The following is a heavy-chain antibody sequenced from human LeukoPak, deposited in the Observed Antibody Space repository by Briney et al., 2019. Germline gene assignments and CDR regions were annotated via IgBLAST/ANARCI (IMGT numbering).Heavy chain of an antibody. D-gene: IGHD2-21*01. CDR3: ARGTIVVPFDY. Sequence: SETLSLTCTVSGGSISSYYRSWIRQPPGKGLEWIGYIYYSGSTNYNPSLKSRVTISVDTSKNQFSLKLSSVTAADTAVYYCARGTIVVPFDYWGQGTLVTVSS. J-gene: IGHJ4*02. CDR1: GGSISSYY. CDR2: IYYSGST. V-gene: IGHV4-59*01.